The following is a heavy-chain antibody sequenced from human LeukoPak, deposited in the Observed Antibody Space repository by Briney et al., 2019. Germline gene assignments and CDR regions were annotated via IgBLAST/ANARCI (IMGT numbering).Heavy chain of an antibody. Sequence: ASVKVSCKASGYTFTSYGISWVRQAPGQGLEWMGWISAYNGNTNYAQKLQGRVTMTTNTSTSTAYMELRSLRSDDTAVYYCARSDVVVLAAIPVDYWGQGTLVTVSS. CDR3: ARSDVVVLAAIPVDY. D-gene: IGHD2-2*01. J-gene: IGHJ4*02. CDR2: ISAYNGNT. V-gene: IGHV1-18*01. CDR1: GYTFTSYG.